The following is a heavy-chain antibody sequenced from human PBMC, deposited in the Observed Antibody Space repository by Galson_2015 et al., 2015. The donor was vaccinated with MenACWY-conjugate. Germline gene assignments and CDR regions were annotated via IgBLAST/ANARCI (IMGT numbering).Heavy chain of an antibody. CDR1: GLTVSSNY. Sequence: SLRLSCEASGLTVSSNYMRWVRQAPGKGLEWVSIIYSGGNTYYADSVKGRFTISRDNSKNTLDLQMNSLRAEDTAVYYCARDRRFSSRGVVTSSRMDVWGQGTTVTVSS. D-gene: IGHD3-10*01. J-gene: IGHJ6*02. V-gene: IGHV3-53*01. CDR2: IYSGGNT. CDR3: ARDRRFSSRGVVTSSRMDV.